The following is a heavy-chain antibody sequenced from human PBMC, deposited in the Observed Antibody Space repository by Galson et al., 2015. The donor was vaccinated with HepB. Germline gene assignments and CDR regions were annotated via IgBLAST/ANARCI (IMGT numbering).Heavy chain of an antibody. CDR1: GFTFSSYS. D-gene: IGHD3-3*01. CDR3: ARVAGVYDFWSGYYDPHFWFDP. J-gene: IGHJ5*02. CDR2: ISSSSSTI. Sequence: SLRLSCAASGFTFSSYSMNWVRQAPGKGLEWVSYISSSSSTIYYADSVKGRFTISRDNAKNSLYLQMNSLRDEDTAVYYCARVAGVYDFWSGYYDPHFWFDPWGQGTLVTVSS. V-gene: IGHV3-48*02.